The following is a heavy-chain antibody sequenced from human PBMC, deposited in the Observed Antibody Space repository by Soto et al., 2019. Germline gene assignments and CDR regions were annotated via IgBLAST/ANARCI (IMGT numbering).Heavy chain of an antibody. Sequence: RSQTLSLTCAISGDSVSSNSAAWNWIRQSPSRGLEWLGRTYYRSKWSSEYAISVKSRITINPDTSKNQFSLQMSSVTPEDTAVYYCARPQSVFDLWGQGTLVTVSS. CDR1: GDSVSSNSAA. CDR3: ARPQSVFDL. V-gene: IGHV6-1*01. CDR2: TYYRSKWSS. J-gene: IGHJ4*02.